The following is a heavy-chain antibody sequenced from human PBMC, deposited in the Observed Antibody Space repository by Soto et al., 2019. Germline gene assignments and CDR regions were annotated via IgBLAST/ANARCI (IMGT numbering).Heavy chain of an antibody. J-gene: IGHJ6*02. V-gene: IGHV3-74*01. CDR2: INSDGSST. CDR3: ARVRFLEWVLYDYGMDV. CDR1: GFTFSSYC. D-gene: IGHD3-3*01. Sequence: GGSLRLSPAASGFTFSSYCMHWARQAPGKGLVWVSRINSDGSSTSYADSVKGRFTISRDNAKNTLYLQMNSLRAEDTAVYYCARVRFLEWVLYDYGMDVWGQGTTFTVSS.